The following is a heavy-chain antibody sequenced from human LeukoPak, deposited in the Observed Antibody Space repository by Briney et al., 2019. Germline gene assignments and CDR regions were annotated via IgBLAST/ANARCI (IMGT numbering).Heavy chain of an antibody. CDR1: GFTFDDYA. Sequence: GRSLRLSCAASGFTFDDYAMHWVRQAPGKGLEWVSGISWNSGSIGYADSVKGRFTISRDNAKNSLYLQMNSLGAEDTALYYCAKDIRAVAGHFDYWGQGTLVTVSS. J-gene: IGHJ4*02. V-gene: IGHV3-9*01. D-gene: IGHD6-19*01. CDR3: AKDIRAVAGHFDY. CDR2: ISWNSGSI.